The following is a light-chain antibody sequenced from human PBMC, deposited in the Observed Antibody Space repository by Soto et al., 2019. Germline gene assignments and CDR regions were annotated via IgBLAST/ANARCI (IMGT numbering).Light chain of an antibody. J-gene: IGKJ4*01. CDR3: QQSYSTRLT. CDR2: AAT. CDR1: QSIGNY. Sequence: DIQMTQSPSSLSASVGDRVTITCRASQSIGNYLNWYQQKPDQVPKVLIYAATSLQSGVPSRFSGRASGTEFSLTISSLQPEDFATYYCQQSYSTRLTFGGGTRVDLK. V-gene: IGKV1-39*01.